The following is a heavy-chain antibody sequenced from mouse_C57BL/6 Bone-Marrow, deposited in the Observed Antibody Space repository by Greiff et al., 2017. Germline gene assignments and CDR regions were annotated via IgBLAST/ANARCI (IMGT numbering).Heavy chain of an antibody. CDR3: TRAYDG. D-gene: IGHD2-3*01. Sequence: EVKLMESGEGLVTPGGSLTLSCAASGFTFSSYAMSWVRQTPEKRLEWVAYISSGGDYIYYADTVKGRFTISRDKARNTLYLQMSRLKSEDTAMYYCTRAYDGWGQVTLVTVSA. J-gene: IGHJ3*01. CDR1: GFTFSSYA. CDR2: ISSGGDYI. V-gene: IGHV5-9-1*02.